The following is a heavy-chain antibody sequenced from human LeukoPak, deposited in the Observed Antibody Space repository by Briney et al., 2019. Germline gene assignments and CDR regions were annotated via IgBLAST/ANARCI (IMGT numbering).Heavy chain of an antibody. V-gene: IGHV1-2*06. CDR1: GYTFTGYY. D-gene: IGHD2-15*01. CDR3: ARDCSGGSCYSSLPNLGFDP. CDR2: INPNSGGT. Sequence: APVKVSCKASGYTFTGYYMHWVRQAPGQGLEWMGRINPNSGGTNYAQKFQGRVTMTRDTSISTAYMELSRLRSDDTAVYYCARDCSGGSCYSSLPNLGFDPWGQGTLVTVSS. J-gene: IGHJ5*02.